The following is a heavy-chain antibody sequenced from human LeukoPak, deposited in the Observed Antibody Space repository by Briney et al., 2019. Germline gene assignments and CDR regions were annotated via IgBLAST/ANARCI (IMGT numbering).Heavy chain of an antibody. V-gene: IGHV4-34*01. D-gene: IGHD4-17*01. CDR1: GGSFSGYY. CDR2: INHSGST. CDR3: ARTIAYGDYGSPFDY. Sequence: PSETLSLTWAVYGGSFSGYYWSWTRQPPGKGLEWIGEINHSGSTNYNPSLKSRVTISVDTSKNQFSLKLSSVTAADTAVYYCARTIAYGDYGSPFDYWGQGTLVTVSS. J-gene: IGHJ4*02.